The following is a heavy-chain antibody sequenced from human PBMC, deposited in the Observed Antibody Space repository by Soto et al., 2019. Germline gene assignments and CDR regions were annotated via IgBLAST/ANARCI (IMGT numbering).Heavy chain of an antibody. CDR1: GYDFTTYG. Sequence: QVHLVQSGAEVKKPGASVKVSCKGSGYDFTTYGITWVRQAPGQGLEWMAWISAHNGNTDYAQKLQGRDTVTRDTSTSTAYMELRSLRSDDTAVYYCARGRYGDYWGQGVLVTVSS. D-gene: IGHD1-1*01. J-gene: IGHJ4*02. CDR3: ARGRYGDY. CDR2: ISAHNGNT. V-gene: IGHV1-18*01.